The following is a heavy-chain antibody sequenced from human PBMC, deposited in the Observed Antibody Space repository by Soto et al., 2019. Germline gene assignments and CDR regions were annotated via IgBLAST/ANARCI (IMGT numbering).Heavy chain of an antibody. J-gene: IGHJ4*02. Sequence: SLRLSCATSGFTFRFFDMHWVRQTPGKGLEWVAIISRDGNKKDYGDSVKGRFRIARDNSNNTLYLQMNSLRGEDTALYYCARDDVSMVTTFLDYWGLGTLVTVPS. D-gene: IGHD2-21*02. V-gene: IGHV3-30*03. CDR1: GFTFRFFD. CDR3: ARDDVSMVTTFLDY. CDR2: ISRDGNKK.